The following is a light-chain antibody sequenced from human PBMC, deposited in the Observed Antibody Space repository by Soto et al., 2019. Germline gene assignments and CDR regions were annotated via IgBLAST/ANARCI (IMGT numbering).Light chain of an antibody. V-gene: IGKV3-15*01. Sequence: EIMMNISPATLSVYKGERATLSCRASQSVSSKLAWYQQKPGQAPRLLIHGTFTRATGIPARFSGSGSGTEFTLTISTLQSEDFAVYYCQQDNNLPWTFGQGTKVDIK. CDR2: GTF. J-gene: IGKJ1*01. CDR1: QSVSSK. CDR3: QQDNNLPWT.